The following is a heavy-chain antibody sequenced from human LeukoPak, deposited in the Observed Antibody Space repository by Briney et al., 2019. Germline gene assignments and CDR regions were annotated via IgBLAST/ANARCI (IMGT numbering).Heavy chain of an antibody. CDR3: AKEYDSSGYSY. V-gene: IGHV3-23*01. CDR2: ISGSGGST. J-gene: IGHJ4*02. Sequence: PGGSLRLSCAASGFTFSSYAMSWVRQAPVKGLGWVSAISGSGGSTFYADSVKGRFTISRDNSKNTLDLQMNSLSAEDTAVYYCAKEYDSSGYSYWGQGTLVTVSS. D-gene: IGHD3-22*01. CDR1: GFTFSSYA.